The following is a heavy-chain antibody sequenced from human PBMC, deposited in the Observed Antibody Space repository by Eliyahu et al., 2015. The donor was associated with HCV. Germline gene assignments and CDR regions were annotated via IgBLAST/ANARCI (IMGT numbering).Heavy chain of an antibody. CDR2: IAPDSGFT. V-gene: IGHV1-2*02. D-gene: IGHD1-1*01. Sequence: QVHLAQSGAEVKRPGASLRVSCKASGXTFTDYYIHWVRQAPGQGLRWLGWIAPDSGFTNFADEFQGRVTMTRDPFISTAYMDLDRLTSDDTAVYFCARDSVHDRHTNYYYYYGVDVWGQGTTVTVSS. CDR1: GXTFTDYY. CDR3: ARDSVHDRHTNYYYYYGVDV. J-gene: IGHJ6*02.